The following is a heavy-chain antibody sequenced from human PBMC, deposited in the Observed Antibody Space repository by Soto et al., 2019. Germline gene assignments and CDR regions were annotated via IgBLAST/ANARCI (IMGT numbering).Heavy chain of an antibody. CDR2: IYHSGST. V-gene: IGHV4-39*07. Sequence: SETLSLTCTVSGGSISSSSYYWGWIRQPPGKGLEWIGSIYHSGSTYYNPSLKSRVTISVDTSKNQFSLKLSSVTAADTAVYYCARVGYDFPPPLFYYYYGMDVWGQGTTVTVSS. CDR1: GGSISSSSYY. D-gene: IGHD3-3*01. CDR3: ARVGYDFPPPLFYYYYGMDV. J-gene: IGHJ6*02.